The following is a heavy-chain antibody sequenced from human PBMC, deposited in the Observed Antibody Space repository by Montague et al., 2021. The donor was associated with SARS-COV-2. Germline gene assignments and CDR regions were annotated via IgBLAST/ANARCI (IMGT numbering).Heavy chain of an antibody. CDR2: INHRGNT. Sequence: SETLSLTCAVYDGSFSDYRWSWVRHPPPKGLAWVGNINHRGNTNHNPSLKSRVTISLDTSKHQFSLNLNSVTAADTAIYYCARGVPGYWGQGTLVTVSS. J-gene: IGHJ4*02. V-gene: IGHV4-34*01. D-gene: IGHD3-10*02. CDR3: ARGVPGY. CDR1: DGSFSDYR.